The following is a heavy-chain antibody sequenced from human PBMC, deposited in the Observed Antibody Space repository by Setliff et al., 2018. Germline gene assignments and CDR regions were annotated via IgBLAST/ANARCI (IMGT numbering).Heavy chain of an antibody. CDR2: FFYSGST. V-gene: IGHV4-39*01. CDR3: AGLPRIVVVPVYYYYYVDV. D-gene: IGHD2-15*01. J-gene: IGHJ6*03. CDR1: GDSISSDDYY. Sequence: SETLSLTCTVSGDSISSDDYYWGWIRQPPGKGLEWIGSFFYSGSTFYNPSLKSRLSISVDTSKRQFSLNLRSVTAADTAVYYCAGLPRIVVVPVYYYYYVDVWGKGTTVTVSS.